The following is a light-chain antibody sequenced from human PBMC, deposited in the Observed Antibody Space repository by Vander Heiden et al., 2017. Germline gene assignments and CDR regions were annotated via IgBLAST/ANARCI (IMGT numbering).Light chain of an antibody. CDR3: QQHRDWPPYT. V-gene: IGKV3-11*01. Sequence: EIVLSQSPATLSSSPGERATLSCRAIQSVSSYLAWYQRNAGQAPRLLIYDASNRATGIPARFRGSRCGTDFTLTISILEPEAFAVYSCQQHRDWPPYTFGQGTKLVIK. J-gene: IGKJ2*01. CDR2: DAS. CDR1: QSVSSY.